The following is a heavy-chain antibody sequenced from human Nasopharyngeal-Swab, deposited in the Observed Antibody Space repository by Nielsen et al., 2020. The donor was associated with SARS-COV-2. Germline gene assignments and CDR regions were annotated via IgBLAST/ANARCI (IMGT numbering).Heavy chain of an antibody. V-gene: IGHV4-39*07. CDR2: IYYSGST. Sequence: WIRQPPGKGLEWIGSIYYSGSTYYNPSLKSRVTISVDKSKNQFSLKLSSVTAADTAVYYCARVSILKVVVVGYYYYMDVWGKGTTVTVSS. CDR3: ARVSILKVVVVGYYYYMDV. D-gene: IGHD2-15*01. J-gene: IGHJ6*03.